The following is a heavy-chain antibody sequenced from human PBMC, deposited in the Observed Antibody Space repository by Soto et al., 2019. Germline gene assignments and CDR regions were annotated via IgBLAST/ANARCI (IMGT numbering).Heavy chain of an antibody. D-gene: IGHD3-10*01. J-gene: IGHJ6*02. V-gene: IGHV3-21*01. Sequence: GGSLRLSCGASGFTFSSYSMNWVRQAPGKGVEWVSSISSSSSYIYYADSVKGRFTISRDNAKNSLYLQMNSPRAEDTAVYYCTRQWFGESNPPYYYGMDVWGQGTTVTVSS. CDR1: GFTFSSYS. CDR3: TRQWFGESNPPYYYGMDV. CDR2: ISSSSSYI.